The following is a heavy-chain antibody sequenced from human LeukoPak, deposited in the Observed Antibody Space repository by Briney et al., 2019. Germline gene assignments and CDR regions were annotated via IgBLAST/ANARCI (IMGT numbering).Heavy chain of an antibody. J-gene: IGHJ4*02. V-gene: IGHV3-48*01. Sequence: GGSLRLSCAASGFTFSSYNMNWVRQAPGEGLEWVSFISSSGSFIEYADSVKGRFTISRDNAKNSLYLQMSSLRAEDTAVYYCARRKANTDGEIDHWGRGTLVTVSS. D-gene: IGHD3-10*01. CDR2: ISSSGSFI. CDR1: GFTFSSYN. CDR3: ARRKANTDGEIDH.